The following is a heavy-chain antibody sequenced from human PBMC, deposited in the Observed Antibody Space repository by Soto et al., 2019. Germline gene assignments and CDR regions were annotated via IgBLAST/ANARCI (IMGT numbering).Heavy chain of an antibody. CDR1: GGSISSYY. D-gene: IGHD3-9*01. J-gene: IGHJ4*02. CDR2: IYYSGST. Sequence: KASETLSLTCTVSGGSISSYYWSWIRQPPGKGLEWIGYIYYSGSTNYNPSLKSRVTISVDTSKNQFSLKLSSVTAADTAVYYCARWNDILTGYSDYWGQGTLVTVSS. V-gene: IGHV4-59*01. CDR3: ARWNDILTGYSDY.